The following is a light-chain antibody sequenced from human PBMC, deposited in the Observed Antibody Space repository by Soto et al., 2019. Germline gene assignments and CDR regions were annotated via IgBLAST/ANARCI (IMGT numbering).Light chain of an antibody. Sequence: IQMTQSPSPLSASVGDRVTVTCRASQSINIYLNWYQQKPGKAPTLLIYGASSLQSGVPSRFSGGGSRTDFTLTISSLQPEDFATYYCQQSYRSPYTFGQGTKLEIK. CDR3: QQSYRSPYT. V-gene: IGKV1-39*01. CDR1: QSINIY. CDR2: GAS. J-gene: IGKJ2*01.